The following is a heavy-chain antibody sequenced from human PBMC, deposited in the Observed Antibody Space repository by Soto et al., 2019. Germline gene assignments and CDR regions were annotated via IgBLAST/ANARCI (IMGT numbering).Heavy chain of an antibody. CDR3: ASPPTNLDYDDDTWFDP. Sequence: GGSLRLSCGASGFTFSRYWMNWVRQAPGKGLEWVANINQDGGQTYYVDSVKGRFTISRNNAKNFLYLQMDSLGAEDTAVYYCASPPTNLDYDDDTWFDPWGQGTLVTVSS. CDR2: INQDGGQT. CDR1: GFTFSRYW. V-gene: IGHV3-7*01. D-gene: IGHD4-17*01. J-gene: IGHJ5*02.